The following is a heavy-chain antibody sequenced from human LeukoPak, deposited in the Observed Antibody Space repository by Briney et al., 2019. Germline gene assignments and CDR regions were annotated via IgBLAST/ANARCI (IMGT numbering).Heavy chain of an antibody. D-gene: IGHD1-26*01. CDR2: ISYDGGNK. CDR1: GFTFSSYG. J-gene: IGHJ4*02. CDR3: VKTLYSGSLATLFDY. V-gene: IGHV3-30*18. Sequence: PGGSLRLSCGASGFTFSSYGMHWVRQAPGKGLEWVAVISYDGGNKYYADSVKGRFTISRDNSKNTLYLQMNSLRPDDTAVYYCVKTLYSGSLATLFDYWGQGTLVTVSS.